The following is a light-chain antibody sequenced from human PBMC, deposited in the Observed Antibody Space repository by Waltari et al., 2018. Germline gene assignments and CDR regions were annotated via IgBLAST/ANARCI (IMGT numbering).Light chain of an antibody. CDR2: DVS. J-gene: IGKJ4*01. CDR1: QSISNY. CDR3: QKSYGTPLT. V-gene: IGKV1-39*01. Sequence: LQMTQPTPHLSAFVRDRVNITCRASQSISNYLNWYQQKPGKAPKLLIYDVSSLQSGVPSRFSGSGSGTDFTLTITSLQPEDFATYYCQKSYGTPLTFGGGTKVEI.